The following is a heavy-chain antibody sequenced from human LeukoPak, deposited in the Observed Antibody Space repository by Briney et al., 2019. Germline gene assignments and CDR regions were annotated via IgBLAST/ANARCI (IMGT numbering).Heavy chain of an antibody. CDR3: VRDGGVSGYDLLDY. D-gene: IGHD5-12*01. V-gene: IGHV3-7*01. J-gene: IGHJ4*02. CDR1: GFTFSNYR. Sequence: GGSLRLSCAASGFTFSNYRMTWVRQAPGKGLEWVAHINQDGSEEHYMDSVKARFTISRDNAKNSLSLQMNSLRAEDTAVYYCVRDGGVSGYDLLDYWGRGTLVTVSS. CDR2: INQDGSEE.